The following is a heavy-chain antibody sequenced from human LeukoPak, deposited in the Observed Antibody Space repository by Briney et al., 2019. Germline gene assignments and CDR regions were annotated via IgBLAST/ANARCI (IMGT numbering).Heavy chain of an antibody. D-gene: IGHD1-1*01. V-gene: IGHV3-9*01. CDR1: GFTFTDHA. CDR2: ICWNSGDI. J-gene: IGHJ4*02. Sequence: GGSLRLSCTDSGFTFTDHATHWVRQAPGQGLEWVAAICWNSGDIGYADAVKGRFTISRDNPKNSLFLQMNSLKVDDTAFYYCARDRDENWRLSDFDSWGRGTLVTVSS. CDR3: ARDRDENWRLSDFDS.